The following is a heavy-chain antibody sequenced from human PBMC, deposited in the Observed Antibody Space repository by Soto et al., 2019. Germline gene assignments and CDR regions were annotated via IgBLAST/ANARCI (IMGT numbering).Heavy chain of an antibody. J-gene: IGHJ6*04. CDR1: GFTFSNYA. CDR3: AKGTSRIHYGMDV. CDR2: FSGSGGST. Sequence: PGGSLRLSCAASGFTFSNYAMNWVRQAPGKGLEWVSAFSGSGGSTYYADSVKGRFTISRDNSKKALYLQMNSLRGEDTAVYYCAKGTSRIHYGMDVWGKGTTVTVSS. V-gene: IGHV3-23*01.